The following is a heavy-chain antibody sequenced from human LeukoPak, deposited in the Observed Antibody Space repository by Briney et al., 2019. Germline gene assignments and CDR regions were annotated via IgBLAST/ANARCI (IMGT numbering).Heavy chain of an antibody. D-gene: IGHD2-2*03. J-gene: IGHJ5*02. CDR1: GGSFSGYY. V-gene: IGHV4-34*01. CDR2: INHSGST. Sequence: SETLSLTCAVYGGSFSGYYWSWLRQPPGEGLEWIGEINHSGSTNYNPSLKSRVTISVDTSKNQFSLKLSSVTAADTAVYYCARGLGSWGQGTLVTVSS. CDR3: ARGLGS.